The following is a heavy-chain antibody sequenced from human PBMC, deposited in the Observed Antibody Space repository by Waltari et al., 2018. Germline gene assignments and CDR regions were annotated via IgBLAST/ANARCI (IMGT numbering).Heavy chain of an antibody. CDR3: AASTAWYGTYFDY. Sequence: DVRLVESGGRLVQPGGSLRLSCPRSGFAFSNNWMGWVREAPGKGLEWVANIKEDGSEIYYVDSVKGRFTLSRDNTKNSLFLQMNSLKPDDTAVYYCAASTAWYGTYFDYWGQGSLVTVA. CDR2: IKEDGSEI. CDR1: GFAFSNNW. J-gene: IGHJ4*02. D-gene: IGHD6-19*01. V-gene: IGHV3-7*03.